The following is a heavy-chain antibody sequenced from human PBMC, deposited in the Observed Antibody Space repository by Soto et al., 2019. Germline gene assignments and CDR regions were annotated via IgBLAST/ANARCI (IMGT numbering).Heavy chain of an antibody. Sequence: SETLSLTCTVSGGSITNDDKYWGWIRQSPGKGLDWIGTIHYSGSTYYNPSLKSRVTISVDASRTQFSLKLRSVTAADTAVYYCARVLGSGESPLDYWGGGTLVTVSS. V-gene: IGHV4-39*02. CDR2: IHYSGST. CDR1: GGSITNDDKY. CDR3: ARVLGSGESPLDY. J-gene: IGHJ4*02. D-gene: IGHD3-16*01.